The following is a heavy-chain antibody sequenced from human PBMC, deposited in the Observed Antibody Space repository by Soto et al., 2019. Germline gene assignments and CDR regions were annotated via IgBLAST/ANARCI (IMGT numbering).Heavy chain of an antibody. Sequence: PGGSLRLSCAASGFTFSSYSMNWVRQAPGKGLEWVSSISSSSSYIYYADSVKGRFTISRDNAKNSLYLQMSSLRAEDTAVYYCARDLAAYCGGDCYRPGWFDPWGQGTLVTVSS. D-gene: IGHD2-21*02. CDR2: ISSSSSYI. CDR3: ARDLAAYCGGDCYRPGWFDP. V-gene: IGHV3-21*01. J-gene: IGHJ5*02. CDR1: GFTFSSYS.